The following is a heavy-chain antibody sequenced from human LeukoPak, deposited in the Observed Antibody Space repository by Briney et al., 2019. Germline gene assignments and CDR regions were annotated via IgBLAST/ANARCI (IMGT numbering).Heavy chain of an antibody. CDR1: GGSISSTSHY. D-gene: IGHD6-13*01. V-gene: IGHV4-39*07. CDR2: MYYRGMT. CDR3: VRDRLAVAGTLTADF. J-gene: IGHJ4*02. Sequence: PSETLSLTCTVSGGSISSTSHYWGWIRHPPGKGLEWIGSMYYRGMTYYNSSLKTRVIISLHTSKNQSSLNLSSVTPADPAAYYCVRDRLAVAGTLTADFWSQGTLVTVSS.